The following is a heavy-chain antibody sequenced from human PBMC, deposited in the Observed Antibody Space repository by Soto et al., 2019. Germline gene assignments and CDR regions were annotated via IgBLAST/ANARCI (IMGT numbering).Heavy chain of an antibody. D-gene: IGHD1-26*01. CDR3: VVAVGAKDYYYGMDV. J-gene: IGHJ6*02. CDR2: IWYDGSKK. V-gene: IGHV3-33*01. CDR1: GFTFNTYG. Sequence: QVQLVESGGGVVQPGRSLRLSCAASGFTFNTYGMHWVRQAPGKGLEWVAVIWYDGSKKYHADSVKGRLTISRDNSKNTLYLQMNSPRAEDTAVYYCVVAVGAKDYYYGMDVWGQGTTVTVSS.